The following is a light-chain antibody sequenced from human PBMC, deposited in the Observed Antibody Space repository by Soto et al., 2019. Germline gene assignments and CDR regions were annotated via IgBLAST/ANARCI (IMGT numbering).Light chain of an antibody. CDR2: LNN. V-gene: IGLV1-44*01. CDR3: AAWDASLNGVV. J-gene: IGLJ2*01. CDR1: SSNIGRNI. Sequence: QSVLTQPPSASGTPGQRVTISCSGSSSNIGRNIVNWYQQVPGTAPKLLIYLNNQRPSGVPDRFSGSRSGTSASLAITGLQSEDEADYYCAAWDASLNGVVFGGGTKLTVL.